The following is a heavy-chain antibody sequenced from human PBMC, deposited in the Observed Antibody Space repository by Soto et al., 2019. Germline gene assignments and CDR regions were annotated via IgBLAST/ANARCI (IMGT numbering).Heavy chain of an antibody. CDR2: IWYDGSNK. J-gene: IGHJ6*03. CDR1: GFPFSSYG. V-gene: IGHV3-33*01. D-gene: IGHD2-8*01. Sequence: GGSLSLSCAASGFPFSSYGMHWVRQAPGKGLEWVAVIWYDGSNKYYADSVKGRFTISRDNSKNTLYLQMNSLRAEDTAVYYCAREMGQYYYYYMDVWGKGTTVTVSS. CDR3: AREMGQYYYYYMDV.